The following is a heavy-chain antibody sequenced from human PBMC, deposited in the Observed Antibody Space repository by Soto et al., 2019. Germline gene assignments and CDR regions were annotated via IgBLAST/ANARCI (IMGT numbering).Heavy chain of an antibody. CDR1: GFTFSSCC. D-gene: IGHD6-19*01. CDR2: IWYDGSNK. Sequence: PGGSLILSCAASGFTFSSCCMHWVRQAPGKGLEWVAVIWYDGSNKYYADSVKGRFTISRDNSKNTLYLQMNSLRAEDTAVYYCARDLASHSSGWYPDYWGQGT. V-gene: IGHV3-33*01. CDR3: ARDLASHSSGWYPDY. J-gene: IGHJ4*02.